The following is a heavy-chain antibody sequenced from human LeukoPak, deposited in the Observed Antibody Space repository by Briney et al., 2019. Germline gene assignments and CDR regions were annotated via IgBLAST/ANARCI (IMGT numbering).Heavy chain of an antibody. J-gene: IGHJ4*02. D-gene: IGHD6-19*01. CDR1: GFTFSSYA. V-gene: IGHV3-23*01. CDR3: AKARDSSGWADY. CDR2: INVSGGST. Sequence: GGSLRLSCAASGFTFSSYAMSWVRQAPGKGLEWVSGINVSGGSTYYADSVKGRFTVSRDNSKNTLYLQMNSLRAEDMAVYYCAKARDSSGWADYWGQGTLVTVSS.